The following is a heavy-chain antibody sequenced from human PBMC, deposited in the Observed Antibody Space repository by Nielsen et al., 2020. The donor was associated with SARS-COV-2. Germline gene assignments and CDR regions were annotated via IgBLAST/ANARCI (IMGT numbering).Heavy chain of an antibody. CDR1: GFTFDDYG. CDR3: ARGSEPSIAAAVDY. CDR2: INWNGGST. D-gene: IGHD6-13*01. Sequence: GESLKISCAASGFTFDDYGMSWVRQAPGKGLEWVSGINWNGGSTGYADSVKGRFTISRDNAKNSLYLQMNSLRAEDTALYYCARGSEPSIAAAVDYWGQGTLVTVSS. V-gene: IGHV3-20*04. J-gene: IGHJ4*02.